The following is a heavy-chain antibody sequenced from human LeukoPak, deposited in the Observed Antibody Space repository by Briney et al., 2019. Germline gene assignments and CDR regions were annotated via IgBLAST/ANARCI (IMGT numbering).Heavy chain of an antibody. V-gene: IGHV5-51*01. J-gene: IGHJ4*02. CDR1: GYTFTNYW. Sequence: GESLKISCKGSGYTFTNYWMGWVRQMPGKGLEYMGIIYPDDSDTRYSPSFQGQVTISADKSISTAYLQWSSLKASDTAMYYCASSTRGSSWYRDWGQGTLVTVSS. CDR2: IYPDDSDT. CDR3: ASSTRGSSWYRD. D-gene: IGHD6-13*01.